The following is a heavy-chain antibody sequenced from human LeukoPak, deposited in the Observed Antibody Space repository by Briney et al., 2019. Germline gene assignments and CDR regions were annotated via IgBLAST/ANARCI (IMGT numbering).Heavy chain of an antibody. CDR2: ISRSGSTK. V-gene: IGHV3-48*04. Sequence: GGSLRLSCAASGFSFSSFSMNWVRQAPGKGLEWVSSISRSGSTKYYADSVKGRFTISRDNAKNSLFLQMNSLRAEDAAVYYCARVLRYCSGGNCYSGGLGYMDVWGKGTTVTISS. J-gene: IGHJ6*03. CDR3: ARVLRYCSGGNCYSGGLGYMDV. D-gene: IGHD2-15*01. CDR1: GFSFSSFS.